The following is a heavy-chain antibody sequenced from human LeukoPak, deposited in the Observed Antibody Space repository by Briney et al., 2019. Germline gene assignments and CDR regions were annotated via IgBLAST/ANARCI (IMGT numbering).Heavy chain of an antibody. J-gene: IGHJ6*02. CDR1: GGSISSYY. Sequence: SETLSLTCTVSGGSISSYYWSWIRQPPGKGLEWIGYICYSGSTNYNPSLKSRVTISVDTSKNQFSLKLSSVTAADTAVYYCARIHYYDSSGYYYGFDYYGMDVWGQGTTVTVSS. D-gene: IGHD3-22*01. V-gene: IGHV4-59*01. CDR3: ARIHYYDSSGYYYGFDYYGMDV. CDR2: ICYSGST.